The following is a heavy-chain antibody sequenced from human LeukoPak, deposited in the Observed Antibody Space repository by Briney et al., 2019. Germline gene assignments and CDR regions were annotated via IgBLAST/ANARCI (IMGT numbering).Heavy chain of an antibody. CDR1: GFTFTSYS. D-gene: IGHD7-27*01. CDR2: ISVGSDAI. V-gene: IGHV3-48*01. J-gene: IGHJ4*02. CDR3: ARDTAWAFDY. Sequence: GGSLRLSCTASGFTFTSYSMNWVRHSPGKGLEWLSNISVGSDAIRYADSMKDRFTISRDNAKNSVYLQMNSLGVDDTAVYYCARDTAWAFDYWGQGTLVTVSS.